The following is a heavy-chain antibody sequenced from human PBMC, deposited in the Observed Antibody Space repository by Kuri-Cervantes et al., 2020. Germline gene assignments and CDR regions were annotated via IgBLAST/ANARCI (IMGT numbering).Heavy chain of an antibody. D-gene: IGHD6-13*01. Sequence: GGSLRLSCAASGFIFSSYWMTWVRQAPGKGLEWMAIIKPDGSDKYYVDSVKGRFTISRDNSKNTLYLQMNSLRAEDTALYYCAKDMGYSSSWTGFDYWGQGTLVTVSS. CDR2: IKPDGSDK. CDR3: AKDMGYSSSWTGFDY. CDR1: GFIFSSYW. V-gene: IGHV3-7*03. J-gene: IGHJ4*02.